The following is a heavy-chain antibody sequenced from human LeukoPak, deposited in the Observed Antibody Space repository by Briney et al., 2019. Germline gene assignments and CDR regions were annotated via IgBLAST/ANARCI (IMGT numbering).Heavy chain of an antibody. V-gene: IGHV1-2*02. J-gene: IGHJ4*02. CDR1: GYTFTGYY. D-gene: IGHD3-10*01. CDR2: INPNSGGT. Sequence: GASVKVSCKASGYTFTGYYIHWVRQAPGQELEWMGWINPNSGGTHFAQKFQGRVTVTRDTSISTAYMELSRLRSDDTAVYYCARVSGESLSGSFQLDYWGQGILVTVSS. CDR3: ARVSGESLSGSFQLDY.